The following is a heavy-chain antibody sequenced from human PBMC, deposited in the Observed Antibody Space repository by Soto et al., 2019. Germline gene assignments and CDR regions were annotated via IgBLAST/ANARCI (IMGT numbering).Heavy chain of an antibody. CDR2: IYYSGST. V-gene: IGHV4-39*01. CDR1: GVSISSSSYY. Sequence: PSETLSLTRTVSGVSISSSSYYWGWIRQPPGKGLEWIGSIYYSGSTYYNPSLKSRVTISVDTSKNQFSLKLSSVTAADTAVYYCARHAVHSSGFTDDWGQGTLVTVS. D-gene: IGHD6-19*01. J-gene: IGHJ4*02. CDR3: ARHAVHSSGFTDD.